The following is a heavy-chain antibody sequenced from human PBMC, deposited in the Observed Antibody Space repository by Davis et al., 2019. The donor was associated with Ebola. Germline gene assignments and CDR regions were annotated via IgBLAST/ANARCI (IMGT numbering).Heavy chain of an antibody. J-gene: IGHJ6*02. CDR2: ISAYNGNT. D-gene: IGHD2-15*01. CDR1: GGTFSSYA. Sequence: ASVKVSCKASGGTFSSYAISWVRQAPGQGLEWMGWISAYNGNTNYAQKLQGRVTMTTDTSTSTAYMELRSLRSDDTAVYYCAREEIVVVVAATYYYYGMDVWGQGTTVTVSS. CDR3: AREEIVVVVAATYYYYGMDV. V-gene: IGHV1-18*01.